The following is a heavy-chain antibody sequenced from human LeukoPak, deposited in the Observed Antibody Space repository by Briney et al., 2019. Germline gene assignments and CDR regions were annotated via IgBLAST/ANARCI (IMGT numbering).Heavy chain of an antibody. J-gene: IGHJ4*02. Sequence: PGGSLRLSCAASGFTFSSYEMNWVRQAPGKGLEWVSYISSSGSTIYYADSVKGRFTISRNNAKNSLYLQMNSLRAEDTAVYYCAREEFGMATNYWGQGTLVTVSS. CDR2: ISSSGSTI. CDR3: AREEFGMATNY. D-gene: IGHD5-24*01. V-gene: IGHV3-48*03. CDR1: GFTFSSYE.